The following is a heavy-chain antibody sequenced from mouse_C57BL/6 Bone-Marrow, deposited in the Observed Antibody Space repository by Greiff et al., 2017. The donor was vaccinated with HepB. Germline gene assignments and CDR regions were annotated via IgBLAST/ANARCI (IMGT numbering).Heavy chain of an antibody. V-gene: IGHV14-4*01. D-gene: IGHD2-5*01. CDR2: IDPENGDT. CDR1: GFNINDDY. J-gene: IGHJ3*01. Sequence: VQLQQSGAELVRPGASVQLSCTASGFNINDDYMHWVKQRPEQGLEWIGWIDPENGDTEYASKFQGKATITADTSSNTAYLQLSSLTSEDTAVYYCTSNYGFAYWGQGTLVTVSA. CDR3: TSNYGFAY.